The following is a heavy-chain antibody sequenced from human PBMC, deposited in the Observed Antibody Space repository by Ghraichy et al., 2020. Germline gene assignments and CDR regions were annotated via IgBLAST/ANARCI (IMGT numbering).Heavy chain of an antibody. CDR3: SLLPVPHHYAFDF. J-gene: IGHJ4*02. CDR2: GGGT. Sequence: SETLSLTCSISGNSISNYYWAWIRQPPGKGLEWIAFGGGTNYNPSLKSRVTTSVDTSKNQFSLKLSSVTAADTAIYYCSLLPVPHHYAFDFGGQGFLVTVSS. D-gene: IGHD3-16*01. V-gene: IGHV4-59*01. CDR1: GNSISNYY.